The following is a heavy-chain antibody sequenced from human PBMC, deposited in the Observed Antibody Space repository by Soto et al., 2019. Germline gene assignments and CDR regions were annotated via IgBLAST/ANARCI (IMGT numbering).Heavy chain of an antibody. CDR1: GYSFTSYW. CDR3: ARLPPNCSGGSCYYFDY. CDR2: IYPGDSDT. V-gene: IGHV5-51*01. D-gene: IGHD2-15*01. J-gene: IGHJ4*02. Sequence: PGESLKISCKGSGYSFTSYWIGWVRQMPGKGLEWMGIIYPGDSDTRYSPSFQGQVTISADKSISTAYLQWSSLKASDTAMYYCARLPPNCSGGSCYYFDYWGKGTRVTVSS.